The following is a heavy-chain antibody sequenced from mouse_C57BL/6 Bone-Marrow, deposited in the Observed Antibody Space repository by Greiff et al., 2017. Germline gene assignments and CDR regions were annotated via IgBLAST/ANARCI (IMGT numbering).Heavy chain of an antibody. V-gene: IGHV1-26*01. CDR1: GYTFTDYY. CDR2: INPNNGGT. J-gene: IGHJ2*01. CDR3: ASRDYYFDY. Sequence: EVQLQQSGPELVKPGASVKISCKASGYTFTDYYMNWVKQSHGKSLEWIGDINPNNGGTSYNQKFKGKATLTVDKSSSTAYMELRSLTSEDSAVYYCASRDYYFDYWGQGTTLTVSS.